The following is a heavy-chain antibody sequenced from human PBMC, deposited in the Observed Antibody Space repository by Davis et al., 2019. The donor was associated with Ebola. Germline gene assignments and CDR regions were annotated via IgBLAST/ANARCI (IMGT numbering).Heavy chain of an antibody. V-gene: IGHV3-30-3*01. Sequence: GGSLRLSCAASGFTFSSYAMHWVRQAPGKGLEWVAVISYDGSNKYYADSVKGRFTISRDNSKNTLYLQMNSLRAEDTAVYYCARVLLRFLEWFDYWGQGTLVTVSS. D-gene: IGHD3-3*01. CDR3: ARVLLRFLEWFDY. CDR1: GFTFSSYA. J-gene: IGHJ5*01. CDR2: ISYDGSNK.